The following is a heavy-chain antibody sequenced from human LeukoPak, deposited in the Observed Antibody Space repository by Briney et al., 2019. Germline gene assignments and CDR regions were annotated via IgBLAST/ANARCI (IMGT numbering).Heavy chain of an antibody. J-gene: IGHJ3*01. CDR3: ARDFFAGDPEFSLGAFGASEVIVGVFDL. CDR1: GCTFSSSP. CDR2: ISSHGDTS. D-gene: IGHD3-16*02. Sequence: GGSLRLSCAASGCTFSSSPMHWVRQSPGRGLEYVAGISSHGDTSYYADSVKGRFTIYRDNSNNPLDLQMGSLRPEDMAVSYCARDFFAGDPEFSLGAFGASEVIVGVFDLWGQGTVVTVSS. V-gene: IGHV3-64*02.